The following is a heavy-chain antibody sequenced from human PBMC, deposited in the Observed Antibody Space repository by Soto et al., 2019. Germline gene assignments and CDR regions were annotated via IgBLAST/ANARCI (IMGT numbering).Heavy chain of an antibody. CDR2: IIPIFGTA. D-gene: IGHD3-22*01. V-gene: IGHV1-69*13. CDR3: ARGHYDSSGYYYVRLDP. CDR1: GGTFSSYA. Sequence: SVKVSCKASGGTFSSYAISWVRQAPGQGLEWMGGIIPIFGTANYAQKFQGRVTITADESTSTAYMELSSLRSEDTAVYYCARGHYDSSGYYYVRLDPWGQGTLVTVSS. J-gene: IGHJ5*02.